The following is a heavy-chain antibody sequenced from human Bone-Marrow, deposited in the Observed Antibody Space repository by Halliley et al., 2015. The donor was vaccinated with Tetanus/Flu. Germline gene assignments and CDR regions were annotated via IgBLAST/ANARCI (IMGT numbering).Heavy chain of an antibody. CDR2: IEPAGDT. Sequence: WVSGIEPAGDTYYSDSVKGRFTISRDNGKNSLYLQMSSLRDEDTAVYFCAREISNIAAYWFDPWGQGTPVTVSS. D-gene: IGHD2-15*01. CDR3: AREISNIAAYWFDP. V-gene: IGHV3-13*01. J-gene: IGHJ5*02.